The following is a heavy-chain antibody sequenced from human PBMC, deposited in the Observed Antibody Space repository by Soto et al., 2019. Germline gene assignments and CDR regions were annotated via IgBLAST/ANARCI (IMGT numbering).Heavy chain of an antibody. J-gene: IGHJ3*02. CDR2: ISSSSSTI. D-gene: IGHD6-13*01. CDR3: ARDLLAAAAGTDAFDI. Sequence: EVQLVESGGGLVQPGGSLRLSCAASGFTFSSYSMNWVRQAPGKGLEWISYISSSSSTIYYADSVKGRFTISRDNAKNSLNLQMNSLRAEDTAVYYCARDLLAAAAGTDAFDIWGQGTMVTVSS. V-gene: IGHV3-48*01. CDR1: GFTFSSYS.